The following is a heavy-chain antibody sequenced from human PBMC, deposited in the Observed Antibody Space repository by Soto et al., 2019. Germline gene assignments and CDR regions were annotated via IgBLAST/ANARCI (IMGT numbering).Heavy chain of an antibody. CDR1: GGSIISNSW. D-gene: IGHD2-21*02. J-gene: IGHJ4*02. V-gene: IGHV4-4*02. CDR2: IYHNGRT. CDR3: ARDCGGDCSYFDH. Sequence: QVQLQESGPGLVKPSETLSVTCGVSGGSIISNSWWSWVRQPPGKGLEWIGEIYHNGRTDYNPSLKSRVTMSVDTSKNQIFLNLSSVTAADTAVYYCARDCGGDCSYFDHWGQGNLVTVSS.